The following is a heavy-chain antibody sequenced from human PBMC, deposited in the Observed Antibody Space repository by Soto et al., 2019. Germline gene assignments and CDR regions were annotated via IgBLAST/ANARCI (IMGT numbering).Heavy chain of an antibody. D-gene: IGHD1-26*01. CDR1: GGSISSGGYY. V-gene: IGHV4-31*03. CDR3: ARKAGIVGATAADY. CDR2: IYYSGST. J-gene: IGHJ4*02. Sequence: QVQLQESGPGLVKPSQTLSLTCTVSGGSISSGGYYWSWIRQHPGKGLEWIGYIYYSGSTYYYPSLESRVTRSVNTSKNQFSLKRRSVTAADTAVYYRARKAGIVGATAADYWGQGTRVSVSS.